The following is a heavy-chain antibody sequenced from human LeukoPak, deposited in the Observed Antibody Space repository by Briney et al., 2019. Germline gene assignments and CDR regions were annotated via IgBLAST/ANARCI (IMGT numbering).Heavy chain of an antibody. V-gene: IGHV4-30-4*01. CDR1: GGSISSGDYY. J-gene: IGHJ4*02. Sequence: KPSETLSLTCTVSGGSISSGDYYWSWIRQPPGKGLEWIEYIYYSGSTYYNPSLKSRVTISVDTSKNQFSLKLSSVTAADTAVYYCARGLRGSGTYYPYFDYWGQGTLVTVSS. CDR2: IYYSGST. CDR3: ARGLRGSGTYYPYFDY. D-gene: IGHD3-10*01.